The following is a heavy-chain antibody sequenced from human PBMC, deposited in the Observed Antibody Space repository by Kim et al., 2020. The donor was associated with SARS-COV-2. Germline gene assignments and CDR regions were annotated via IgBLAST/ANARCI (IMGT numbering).Heavy chain of an antibody. V-gene: IGHV4-39*01. CDR1: GGSISSSSYY. CDR2: IYYSGST. J-gene: IGHJ4*02. D-gene: IGHD6-13*01. CDR3: ATPHAGKGY. Sequence: SETLSLTCTVSGGSISSSSYYWGWIRQPPGKGLEWIGNIYYSGSTYYNPSLKSRVTISVDTSKNQFSLKLSSVTAADTAVYYCATPHAGKGYWGQGTLVTVSS.